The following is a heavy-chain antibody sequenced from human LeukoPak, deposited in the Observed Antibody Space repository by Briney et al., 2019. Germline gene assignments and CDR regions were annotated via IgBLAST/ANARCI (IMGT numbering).Heavy chain of an antibody. V-gene: IGHV4-39*01. CDR2: IYYSGST. CDR1: GGSISSNSYY. CDR3: AGPLEMATIGDAFDI. J-gene: IGHJ3*02. D-gene: IGHD5-24*01. Sequence: SETLSLTCAVSGGSISSNSYYWGWIRQPPGKGLEWIGSIYYSGSTYYNPSLKSRVTISVDTSKNQFSLKLSSVTAADTAVYYCAGPLEMATIGDAFDIWGQGTMVTVSS.